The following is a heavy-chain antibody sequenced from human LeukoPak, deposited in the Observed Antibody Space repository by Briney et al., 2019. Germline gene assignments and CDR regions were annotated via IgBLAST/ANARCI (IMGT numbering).Heavy chain of an antibody. Sequence: GGSLRLSCAASGGSFYDYGMSWVRHVPGKGLEWVSGINWDGGNTGYAASVKGRFTISRDNAETSLYLQMNSLRDEDTALYYCVKDLSSNWYSFDYWGQGALVTVSS. V-gene: IGHV3-20*04. D-gene: IGHD6-13*01. CDR3: VKDLSSNWYSFDY. CDR2: INWDGGNT. CDR1: GGSFYDYG. J-gene: IGHJ4*02.